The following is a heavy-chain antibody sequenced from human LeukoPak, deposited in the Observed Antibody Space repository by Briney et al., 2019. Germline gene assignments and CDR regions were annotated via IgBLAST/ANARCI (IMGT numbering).Heavy chain of an antibody. J-gene: IGHJ6*04. CDR2: IASDSTI. V-gene: IGHV3-48*03. D-gene: IGHD3-10*02. CDR1: GFILSTSE. Sequence: GGSLRLSCVASGFILSTSEMNWVRQAPGKGLEWVSFIASDSTIYYADSVKGRFTLSRDNTKNSLYLQMNSLRAEDTAVYYCAELGITMIGGVWGKGTTVTISS. CDR3: AELGITMIGGV.